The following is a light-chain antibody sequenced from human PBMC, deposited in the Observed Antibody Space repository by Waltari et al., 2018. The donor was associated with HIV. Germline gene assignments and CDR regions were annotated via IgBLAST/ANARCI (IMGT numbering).Light chain of an antibody. J-gene: IGLJ1*01. CDR1: SSDVGSYNL. CDR2: EVS. CDR3: CSYAGSSTFYV. Sequence: QSALTQPASVSGSPGQSITISCTGTSSDVGSYNLGSSYHQHPGKAPKLMIYEVSKRPSGVSNRFSGSKSGNTASLTISGLQAEDEADYYCCSYAGSSTFYVFGTGTKVTVL. V-gene: IGLV2-23*02.